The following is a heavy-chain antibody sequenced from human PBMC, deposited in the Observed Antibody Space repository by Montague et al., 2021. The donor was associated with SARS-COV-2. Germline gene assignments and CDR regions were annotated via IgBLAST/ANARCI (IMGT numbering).Heavy chain of an antibody. CDR3: ARPRWDAFDI. V-gene: IGHV3-21*01. Sequence: SLRLSCAASGFTFSSYAMSWVRQAPGKGLEWVSSISSSSSYIYYADSVKGRFTISRDNAKNSLYLQMNSLRAEDTAAYYCARPRWDAFDIWGQGTMVTVSS. CDR1: GFTFSSYA. J-gene: IGHJ3*02. CDR2: ISSSSSYI. D-gene: IGHD6-13*01.